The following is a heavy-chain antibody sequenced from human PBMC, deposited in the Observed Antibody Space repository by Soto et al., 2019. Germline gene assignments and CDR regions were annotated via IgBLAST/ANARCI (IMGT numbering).Heavy chain of an antibody. CDR1: GGSISSGDYY. CDR2: IYYSGST. CDR3: ARYYYGSGSTETRAFDY. V-gene: IGHV4-30-4*01. Sequence: QVQLQESGPGLVKPSQTLSLTCTVSGGSISSGDYYWSWIRQPPGKGLEWIGYIYYSGSTYYNPSLKSRVTISVDTSKNQFSLKLSSVTAADTAVYYCARYYYGSGSTETRAFDYWGQGTLVTVSS. D-gene: IGHD3-10*01. J-gene: IGHJ4*02.